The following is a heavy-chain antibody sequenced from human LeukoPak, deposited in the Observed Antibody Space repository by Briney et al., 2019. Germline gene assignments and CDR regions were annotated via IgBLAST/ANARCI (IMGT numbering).Heavy chain of an antibody. CDR3: ARASWIQPYYYYYMDV. V-gene: IGHV3-21*01. Sequence: SAKGRFTISRDNAKNSMYLQMNSLRAEDTAVYYCARASWIQPYYYYYMDVWGKGTTVTVSS. J-gene: IGHJ6*03. D-gene: IGHD5-18*01.